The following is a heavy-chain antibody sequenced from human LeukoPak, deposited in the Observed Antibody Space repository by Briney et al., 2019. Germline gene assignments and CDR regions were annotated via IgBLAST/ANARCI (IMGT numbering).Heavy chain of an antibody. V-gene: IGHV1-69*04. CDR1: GDAFSSYA. D-gene: IGHD1-26*01. CDR2: IMPILGIA. J-gene: IGHJ4*02. CDR3: ARSVTPRRIVGASHFDY. Sequence: RASVKVSCKASGDAFSSYAISWARQAPGQGLEWMGRIMPILGIANYAQKFQGRVTITADKSTSTAYMELSSLRSEDTAVYYCARSVTPRRIVGASHFDYWGQGTLVTLSS.